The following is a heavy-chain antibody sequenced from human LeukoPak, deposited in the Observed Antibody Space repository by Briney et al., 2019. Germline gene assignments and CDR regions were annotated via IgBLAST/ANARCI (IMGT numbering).Heavy chain of an antibody. CDR3: ATYYDYGDSNPDY. CDR1: GYTLTELS. Sequence: ASVKVSCKVSGYTLTELSMHWVRQAPGKGLEWMGGFDPEDGETIYAQKFQGRVTMTEDTSTDTAYMELSSLRSEDTVVYYCATYYDYGDSNPDYWGQGTLVTVSS. CDR2: FDPEDGET. D-gene: IGHD4-17*01. V-gene: IGHV1-24*01. J-gene: IGHJ4*02.